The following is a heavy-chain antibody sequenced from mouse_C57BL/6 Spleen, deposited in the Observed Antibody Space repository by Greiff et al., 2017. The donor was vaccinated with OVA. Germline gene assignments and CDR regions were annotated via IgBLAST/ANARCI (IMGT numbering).Heavy chain of an antibody. CDR2: INPYNGGT. V-gene: IGHV1-19*01. J-gene: IGHJ2*01. D-gene: IGHD2-5*01. CDR3: ATSNPYFDY. CDR1: GYTFTDYY. Sequence: EVQLQQSGPVLVKPGASVKMSCKASGYTFTDYYMNWVKQSHGKSLEWIGVINPYNGGTSYNQKFKGKATLTVDKSSSTAYMELNSLTSEDSAVYYCATSNPYFDYWGQGTTLTVSS.